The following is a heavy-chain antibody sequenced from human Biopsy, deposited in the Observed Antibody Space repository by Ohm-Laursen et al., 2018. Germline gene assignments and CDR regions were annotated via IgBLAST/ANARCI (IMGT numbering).Heavy chain of an antibody. CDR2: MNPVSGNS. J-gene: IGHJ5*02. CDR1: GYTFTSYD. Sequence: SVKVSCKVSGYTFTSYDITWVRQASGQGPEWIGWMNPVSGNSNFGQKFRGRVTVTSDTSISTAYMELSGLTSDDTATYYCGRAVRNQLLTDPWGQGTLVTVTS. V-gene: IGHV1-8*01. D-gene: IGHD1-7*01. CDR3: GRAVRNQLLTDP.